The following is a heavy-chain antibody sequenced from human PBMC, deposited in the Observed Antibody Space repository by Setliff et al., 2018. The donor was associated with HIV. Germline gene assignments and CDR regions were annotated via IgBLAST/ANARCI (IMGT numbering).Heavy chain of an antibody. V-gene: IGHV3-11*01. D-gene: IGHD3-3*01. J-gene: IGHJ4*01. Sequence: LRLSCAASGFRFSDYYISWIRQAPGKGLECISYISDSDTDIYYADSVRGRFTISRDNAKNSLYLQMNSLRAEDTAVYYCARVPSPFVQEGYFDDWGQGTLVTVSS. CDR3: ARVPSPFVQEGYFDD. CDR1: GFRFSDYY. CDR2: ISDSDTDI.